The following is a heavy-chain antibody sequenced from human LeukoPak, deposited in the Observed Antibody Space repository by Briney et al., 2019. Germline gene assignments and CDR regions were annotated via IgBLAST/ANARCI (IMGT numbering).Heavy chain of an antibody. D-gene: IGHD6-6*01. CDR2: ITDSGGST. Sequence: GGSLRLSCAASGFTFSSYAMSWVRQAPGKGLEWVSAITDSGGSTYYADSVKGRFTISRDNSKNTLYLHMDSLRAEDTAVYCCAKGSSSSRPYYFEYWGRGTLVTVSS. CDR1: GFTFSSYA. J-gene: IGHJ4*02. CDR3: AKGSSSSRPYYFEY. V-gene: IGHV3-23*01.